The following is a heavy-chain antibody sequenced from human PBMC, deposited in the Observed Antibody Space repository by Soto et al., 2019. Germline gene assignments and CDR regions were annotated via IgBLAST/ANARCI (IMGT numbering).Heavy chain of an antibody. J-gene: IGHJ5*02. V-gene: IGHV4-31*03. CDR1: GGSISSGGYY. Sequence: SETLSLTCTVSGGSISSGGYYWSWIRQHPGKGLEWIGYIYYSGSTYYNPSLKSRVTISVDTSKNQFSLKLSSVTAADTAVYYCARARRITMISNWFDPWGQGTLVTVSS. CDR2: IYYSGST. CDR3: ARARRITMISNWFDP. D-gene: IGHD3-22*01.